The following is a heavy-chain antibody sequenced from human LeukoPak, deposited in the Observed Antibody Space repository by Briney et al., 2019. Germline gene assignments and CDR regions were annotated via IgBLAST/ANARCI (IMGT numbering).Heavy chain of an antibody. CDR3: AKDSSSWYVVGYFDY. V-gene: IGHV3-23*01. Sequence: PGGSLRLSCAASGFTFSSYSMNWVRQAPGKGLEWVSAISGSGGSTYYADSVKGRFSISRDNSKNTLYLQMNSLRAEDTAVYYCAKDSSSWYVVGYFDYWGQGTLVSVSS. CDR2: ISGSGGST. J-gene: IGHJ4*02. D-gene: IGHD6-13*01. CDR1: GFTFSSYS.